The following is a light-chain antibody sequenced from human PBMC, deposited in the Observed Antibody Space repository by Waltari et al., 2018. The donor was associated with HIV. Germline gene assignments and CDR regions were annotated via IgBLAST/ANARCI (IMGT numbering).Light chain of an antibody. J-gene: IGKJ5*01. V-gene: IGKV1-8*01. Sequence: GDKVTISCRASQDVKNFVAWYQQKSGQPPKLLIYGASSLQHGVPARFNGSGSETDFTLTINCLQSEDLATYFCQQYYTSITFGQGTRVELK. CDR2: GAS. CDR1: QDVKNF. CDR3: QQYYTSIT.